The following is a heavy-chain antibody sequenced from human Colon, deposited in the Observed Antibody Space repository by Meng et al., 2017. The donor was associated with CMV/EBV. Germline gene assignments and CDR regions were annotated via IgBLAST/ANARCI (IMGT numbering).Heavy chain of an antibody. D-gene: IGHD2-2*01. J-gene: IGHJ6*02. CDR1: GYTFTTYG. Sequence: AAVKVSCKASGYTFTTYGITWVRQPPAPGLEGMGLISPYNGNTKSAQRVQDRVTMTTDTSTSTAYMELRSLRSDDTAVYYCARVVVVPADYYTMDVWGQGTTVTVSS. V-gene: IGHV1-18*01. CDR2: ISPYNGNT. CDR3: ARVVVVPADYYTMDV.